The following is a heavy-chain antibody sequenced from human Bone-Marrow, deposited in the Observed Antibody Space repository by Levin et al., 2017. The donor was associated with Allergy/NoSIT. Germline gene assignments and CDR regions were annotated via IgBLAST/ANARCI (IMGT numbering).Heavy chain of an antibody. Sequence: SCAASGFTFSSYWMHWVRQAPGKGLVWVSRINSDGSSTSYADSVKGRFTISRDNAKNTLYLQMNSLRAEDTAVYYCARAFYFCSSTSCYSKNLDYWGQGTLVTVSS. J-gene: IGHJ4*02. CDR3: ARAFYFCSSTSCYSKNLDY. CDR1: GFTFSSYW. V-gene: IGHV3-74*01. CDR2: INSDGSST. D-gene: IGHD2-2*02.